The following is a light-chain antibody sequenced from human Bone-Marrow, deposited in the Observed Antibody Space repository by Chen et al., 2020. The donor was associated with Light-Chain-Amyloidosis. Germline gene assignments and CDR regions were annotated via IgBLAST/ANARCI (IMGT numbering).Light chain of an antibody. Sequence: SYVLTQPSSVSVAPGQTATIACGGNNIGSTSVHWYQQTPGQAPLLVVYDDSDRPSGIPARLSGSNSGNPATLTISGVEAGDEADYYCQVWDRSSDRPVFGGGTKLTVL. CDR1: NIGSTS. J-gene: IGLJ3*02. CDR3: QVWDRSSDRPV. CDR2: DDS. V-gene: IGLV3-21*02.